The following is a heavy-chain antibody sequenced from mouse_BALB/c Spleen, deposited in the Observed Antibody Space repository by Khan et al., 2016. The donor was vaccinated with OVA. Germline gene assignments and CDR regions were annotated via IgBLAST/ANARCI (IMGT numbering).Heavy chain of an antibody. CDR3: AKAVWSYYYTLDY. Sequence: VQLQESGPGLVAPSQNLSITCTVSGFSLSDYGVSWIRQPPGKGLEWLGVIWGGGSTYYNSALKSRLNISKDNSKSQVFLKMSSLQSDDTAMFYCAKAVWSYYYTLDYWGQGTSVTVSS. V-gene: IGHV2-6-5*01. J-gene: IGHJ4*01. CDR2: IWGGGST. CDR1: GFSLSDYG.